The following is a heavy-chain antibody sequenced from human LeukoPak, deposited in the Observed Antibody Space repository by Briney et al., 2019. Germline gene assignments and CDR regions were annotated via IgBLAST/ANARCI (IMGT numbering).Heavy chain of an antibody. J-gene: IGHJ4*02. V-gene: IGHV4-59*12. CDR1: GGSISSYY. Sequence: SETLSLTCTVSGGSISSYYWSWIRQPPGKGLEWIGTMYHSGSTNYNPSLKSRVTISVDTSKNQFSLKLSSVTAADTAVYYCARDGFLWFGELLYKGYFDYWGQGTLVTVSS. CDR3: ARDGFLWFGELLYKGYFDY. D-gene: IGHD3-10*01. CDR2: MYHSGST.